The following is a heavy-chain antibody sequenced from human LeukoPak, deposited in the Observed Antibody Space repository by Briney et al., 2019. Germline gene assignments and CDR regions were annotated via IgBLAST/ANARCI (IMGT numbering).Heavy chain of an antibody. CDR1: GGTFSNYA. CDR3: ASPHSGSYFYGGGNWFDP. J-gene: IGHJ5*02. D-gene: IGHD1-26*01. V-gene: IGHV1-69*04. CDR2: LIPMLGVA. Sequence: SVKVSCKASGGTFSNYAISWVRQAPGQGLEWMGRLIPMLGVAHYAKNFQGRVTITADESTSTAYMELSSLRSEDTAVYYCASPHSGSYFYGGGNWFDPWGQGTLVTVSS.